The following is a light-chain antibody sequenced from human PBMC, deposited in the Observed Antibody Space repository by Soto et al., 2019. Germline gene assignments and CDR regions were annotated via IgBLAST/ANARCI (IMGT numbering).Light chain of an antibody. J-gene: IGLJ2*01. CDR1: SSDIGGYDY. CDR2: EVN. CDR3: SSYTSSTTVI. V-gene: IGLV2-14*01. Sequence: QSVLTQPASVSGSPGQSTTISCTGTSSDIGGYDYVSWYQQCPGKAPKFIVFEVNNRASGVSNRFSGSKSGNTASLTISGLQTEDEADYYCSSYTSSTTVIFGGGTKVTVL.